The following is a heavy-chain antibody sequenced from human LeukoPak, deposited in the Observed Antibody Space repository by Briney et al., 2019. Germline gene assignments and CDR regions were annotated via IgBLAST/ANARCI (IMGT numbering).Heavy chain of an antibody. J-gene: IGHJ3*02. D-gene: IGHD6-13*01. V-gene: IGHV4-34*01. CDR2: INHSGST. Sequence: SETLSLTCAVYGGSLSGYYWSWIRQPPGKGLEWIGEINHSGSTNYNPSLKSRVTISVDTSKNQFSLKLSSVTAADTAVYYCARGRAAAAGLEGEDDAFDIWGQGTMVTVSS. CDR1: GGSLSGYY. CDR3: ARGRAAAAGLEGEDDAFDI.